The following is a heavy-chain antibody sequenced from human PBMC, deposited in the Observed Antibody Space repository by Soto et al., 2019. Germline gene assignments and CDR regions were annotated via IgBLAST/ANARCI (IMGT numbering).Heavy chain of an antibody. J-gene: IGHJ4*02. CDR1: GFTFSSYW. D-gene: IGHD6-13*01. V-gene: IGHV3-30-3*01. CDR3: AQGWGAAAAEPPFDY. CDR2: ISYDGSNK. Sequence: PGGSLRLSCAASGFTFSSYWMSWVRQAPGKGLEWVAVISYDGSNKYYADSVKGRFTISRDNSKNTLYLQMNSLRAEDTAVYYCAQGWGAAAAEPPFDYWGQGTLVTVSS.